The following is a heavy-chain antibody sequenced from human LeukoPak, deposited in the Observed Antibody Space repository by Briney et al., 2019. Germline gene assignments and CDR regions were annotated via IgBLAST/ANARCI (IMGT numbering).Heavy chain of an antibody. Sequence: ASVKVSCKASGYTFTGYYMHWVRQAPGQGLERMGRNNPNSGGTNFAQKFQGRVTMTRDTSISTAYMELSRLRSDDTAVYYCASICSGGSCYTRNFDYWGQGTLVTVSS. V-gene: IGHV1-2*06. CDR3: ASICSGGSCYTRNFDY. J-gene: IGHJ4*02. CDR1: GYTFTGYY. CDR2: NNPNSGGT. D-gene: IGHD2-15*01.